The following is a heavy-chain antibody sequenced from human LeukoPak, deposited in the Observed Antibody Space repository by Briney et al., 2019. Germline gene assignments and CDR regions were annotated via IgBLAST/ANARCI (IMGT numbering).Heavy chain of an antibody. CDR3: ARDLTMVRGVIPRRWFDP. CDR1: GFTFSDYY. V-gene: IGHV3-11*05. J-gene: IGHJ5*02. D-gene: IGHD3-10*01. Sequence: GGSLRLSCAASGFTFSDYYRSWIRQAPGKGLEWVSYISSSSSYTNYADSVKGRFTISRDNAKNSLYLQMNSLRAEDTAVYYCARDLTMVRGVIPRRWFDPWGQGTLVTVSS. CDR2: ISSSSSYT.